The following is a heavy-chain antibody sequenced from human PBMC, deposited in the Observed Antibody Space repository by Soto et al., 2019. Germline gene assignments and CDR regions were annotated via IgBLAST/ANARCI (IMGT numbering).Heavy chain of an antibody. D-gene: IGHD6-19*01. V-gene: IGHV1-18*01. CDR3: ARRQWLVGGYYYGMDV. CDR1: GYTFTSYG. J-gene: IGHJ6*02. Sequence: GASLKVSCKASGYTFTSYGISWARQAPGQGLEWMGWTSAYKGNTNYAQKLQGRVTMTTDTSTSTAYMELRSLRSDDTAVYYCARRQWLVGGYYYGMDVWGQGTTVTVSS. CDR2: TSAYKGNT.